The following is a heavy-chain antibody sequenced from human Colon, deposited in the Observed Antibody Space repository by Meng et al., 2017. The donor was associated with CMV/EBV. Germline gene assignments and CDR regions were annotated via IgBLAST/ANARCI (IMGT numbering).Heavy chain of an antibody. Sequence: GESLKFSCLASGFTFSTYSMNWVRQAPGKGLEWVSYISSSSSPIYYADSVRGRFTISRDNAKKSLYLQMNSLRAEDSAVYYCAKGGVDTSMIYFYDMDVWGQGTTVTVSS. CDR3: AKGGVDTSMIYFYDMDV. J-gene: IGHJ6*02. V-gene: IGHV3-48*04. CDR1: GFTFSTYS. CDR2: ISSSSSPI. D-gene: IGHD5-18*01.